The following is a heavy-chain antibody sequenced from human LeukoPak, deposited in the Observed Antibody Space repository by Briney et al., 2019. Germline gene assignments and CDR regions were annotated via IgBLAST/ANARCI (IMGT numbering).Heavy chain of an antibody. J-gene: IGHJ4*02. CDR2: INPNSGGP. V-gene: IGHV1-2*02. Sequence: ASVKVSCKASGYTFTGYYMHWVRQAPGQGLEWMGWINPNSGGPNYAQEFQGRVTITRDTSASTAYMELSSLRSEDMAVYYCARDLVAAAGTLGYWGQGTLVTVSS. CDR3: ARDLVAAAGTLGY. CDR1: GYTFTGYY. D-gene: IGHD6-13*01.